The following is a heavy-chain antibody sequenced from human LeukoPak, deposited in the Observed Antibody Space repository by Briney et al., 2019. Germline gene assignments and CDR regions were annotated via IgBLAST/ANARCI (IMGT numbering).Heavy chain of an antibody. D-gene: IGHD3-3*01. CDR2: INANNGDT. V-gene: IGHV1-2*04. J-gene: IGHJ4*02. CDR1: GFTFTGYY. CDR3: ARSPFWSGYYRFDY. Sequence: GASVKVSCKASGFTFTGYYMHWVRQAPGQGLEWMGWINANNGDTNYAQKFRGWVTMTRDTSLSTVYMEVSRLRSDDTAVYYCARSPFWSGYYRFDYWGQGTLVTVSS.